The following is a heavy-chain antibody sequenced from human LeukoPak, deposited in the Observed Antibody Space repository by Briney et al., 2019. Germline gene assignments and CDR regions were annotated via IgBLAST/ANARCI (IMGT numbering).Heavy chain of an antibody. CDR2: IIPILGIA. CDR3: ARSSYCSSTSCYGLAPMDA. D-gene: IGHD2-2*01. V-gene: IGHV1-69*04. CDR1: GGTFSSYA. Sequence: SVKVSCKASGGTFSSYAISWVRQAPGQGLEWMGRIIPILGIANYAQKFQGRVTITADKSTSTAYMELSSLRSEDTAVYYCARSSYCSSTSCYGLAPMDAWGQGTTVTVSS. J-gene: IGHJ6*02.